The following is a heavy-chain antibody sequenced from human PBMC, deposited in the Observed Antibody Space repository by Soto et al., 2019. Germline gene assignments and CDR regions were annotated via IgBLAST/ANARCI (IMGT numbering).Heavy chain of an antibody. CDR3: ARHNWNLEFDP. CDR1: GGSISSSSYY. J-gene: IGHJ5*02. V-gene: IGHV4-39*01. D-gene: IGHD1-7*01. Sequence: QLQLQESGPGLVKPSETLSLTCTVSGGSISSSSYYWGWIRQPPGKGLEWIGSIYYSGSTYYNPSLKSRVTLSVDTSKNQFSLKLSSVTAADTAVYYCARHNWNLEFDPWGQGTLVTVSS. CDR2: IYYSGST.